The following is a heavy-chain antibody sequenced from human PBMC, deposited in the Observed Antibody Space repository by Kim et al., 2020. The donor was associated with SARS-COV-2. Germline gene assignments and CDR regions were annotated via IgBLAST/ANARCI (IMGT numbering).Heavy chain of an antibody. D-gene: IGHD3-10*01. Sequence: SETLSLTCTVSGGSINSGGYSWSWIRQPPGKGLEYIGYIYHSGATYYNPSLKSRLTMSVDRSKNQFSLHLTSVTAADTAVYYCARNLVRGPLRVCFVPWGQGILVTVSS. CDR2: IYHSGAT. CDR3: ARNLVRGPLRVCFVP. J-gene: IGHJ5*02. CDR1: GGSINSGGYS. V-gene: IGHV4-30-2*01.